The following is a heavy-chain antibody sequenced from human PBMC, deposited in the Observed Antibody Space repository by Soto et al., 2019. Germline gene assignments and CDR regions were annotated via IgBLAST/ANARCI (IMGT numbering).Heavy chain of an antibody. Sequence: QLQLVQSGAEVKKPGASVKVSCKASGYTFTSYEINWVRQATGQGLEWMGWMNPNSGDTGYEQKFQGRVTMSRNNSTSKAYMELSSLRCEDTTVYYCEKRHLLWLGELLRWGQGTLVT. D-gene: IGHD3-10*01. V-gene: IGHV1-8*01. J-gene: IGHJ4*02. CDR1: GYTFTSYE. CDR2: MNPNSGDT. CDR3: EKRHLLWLGELLR.